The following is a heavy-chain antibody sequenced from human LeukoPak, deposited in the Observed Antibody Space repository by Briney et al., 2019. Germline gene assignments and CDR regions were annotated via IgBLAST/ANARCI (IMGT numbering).Heavy chain of an antibody. CDR2: IYYSGST. J-gene: IGHJ3*02. CDR3: ARPLGVGLLDAFDI. CDR1: GGSISSSSYY. D-gene: IGHD2-15*01. Sequence: PSETLSLTCTVSGGSISSSSYYWGWIRQPPGKGLEWIGSIYYSGSTYYNPSLKSRVTISVDTSKNQFSLKLSSVTAADTAVYYCARPLGVGLLDAFDIWGQGTMVTVSS. V-gene: IGHV4-39*01.